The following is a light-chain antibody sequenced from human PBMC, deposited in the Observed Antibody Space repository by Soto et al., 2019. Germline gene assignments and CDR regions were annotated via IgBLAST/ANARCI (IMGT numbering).Light chain of an antibody. CDR1: QTISSW. Sequence: DIQMTQSPTTLSASVGDRVTITCRASQTISSWLAWYQQKPGKAPKLLIYDATSLESGVPSRFRGSGTRTEFTLTISSLQPDDFATYYCQHYNSYLYTFGQGTKLEIK. CDR2: DAT. V-gene: IGKV1-5*01. CDR3: QHYNSYLYT. J-gene: IGKJ2*01.